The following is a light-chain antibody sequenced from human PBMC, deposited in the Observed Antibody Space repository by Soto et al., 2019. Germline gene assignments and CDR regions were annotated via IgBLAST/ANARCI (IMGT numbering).Light chain of an antibody. J-gene: IGKJ1*01. CDR1: QSIGTW. Sequence: DIQMTQSPSTLSASVGDRVPITCRASQSIGTWLAWFQHKPGKAPKLLIYQASSLESGVPSRFGGSGSGTDFTLTISGLQPDDFATYYCQHYNSYSEAFGQGTKV. CDR2: QAS. V-gene: IGKV1-5*03. CDR3: QHYNSYSEA.